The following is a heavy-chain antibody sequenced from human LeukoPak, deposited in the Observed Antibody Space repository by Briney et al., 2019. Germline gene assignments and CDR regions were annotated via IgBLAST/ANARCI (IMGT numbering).Heavy chain of an antibody. V-gene: IGHV3-30-3*01. J-gene: IGHJ3*02. CDR3: ARDRRAYFYMTSFDAFDI. CDR2: ISYDGSNK. CDR1: GFTFSSYA. Sequence: PGGSLRLSCAASGFTFSSYAMHWVRQAPGKGLEWVAVISYDGSNKYYADSVKGRFTISRDNSKNTLYLQMNSLRAEDTAVYYCARDRRAYFYMTSFDAFDIWGQGTMVTVSS. D-gene: IGHD3-3*01.